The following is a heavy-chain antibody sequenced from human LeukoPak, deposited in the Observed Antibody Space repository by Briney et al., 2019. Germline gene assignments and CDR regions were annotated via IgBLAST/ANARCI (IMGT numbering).Heavy chain of an antibody. D-gene: IGHD3-22*01. J-gene: IGHJ3*02. CDR1: GFTFSSYG. CDR2: IWYDGSNK. Sequence: GGSLRLSCAASGFTFSSYGMHWVRQAPGKGLEWVAVIWYDGSNKYYADSVKGRFTISRDNSKNTLYLQMNSLRAEDTAVYYCAGDPDSSGYYLDAFDIWGQGTMVTVSS. V-gene: IGHV3-33*01. CDR3: AGDPDSSGYYLDAFDI.